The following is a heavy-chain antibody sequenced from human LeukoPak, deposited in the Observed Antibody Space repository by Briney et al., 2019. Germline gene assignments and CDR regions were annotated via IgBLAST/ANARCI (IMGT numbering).Heavy chain of an antibody. Sequence: ASVKVSCKASGYTFTNYDINWVRQAAGQGVEWMGWVNPNSGNTGYSQKFQGRVTMTRNTSKSTAYMELSSLRSEDTAVYYCTRAESYGSGSYYAPLIDYWGQGTLVTVSS. V-gene: IGHV1-8*02. CDR1: GYTFTNYD. J-gene: IGHJ4*02. CDR3: TRAESYGSGSYYAPLIDY. D-gene: IGHD3-10*01. CDR2: VNPNSGNT.